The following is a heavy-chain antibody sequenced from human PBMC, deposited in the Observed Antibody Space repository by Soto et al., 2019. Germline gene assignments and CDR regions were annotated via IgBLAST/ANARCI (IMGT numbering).Heavy chain of an antibody. Sequence: PRGSLRLSCTASRFTFGDYAMIWVLHAPGKGLERAGFIRSKAYGGTTDYAASVKGIFTISRDDSKDIAYLQMNRLKTEATAVYYCGNWDSGHSAFDIWGQVTMGTFS. J-gene: IGHJ3*02. D-gene: IGHD1-7*01. CDR1: RFTFGDYA. CDR2: IRSKAYGGTT. CDR3: GNWDSGHSAFDI. V-gene: IGHV3-49*04.